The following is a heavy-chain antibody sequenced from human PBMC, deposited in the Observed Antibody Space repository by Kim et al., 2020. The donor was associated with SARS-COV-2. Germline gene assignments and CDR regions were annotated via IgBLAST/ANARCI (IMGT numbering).Heavy chain of an antibody. CDR2: ST. J-gene: IGHJ5*02. V-gene: IGHV3-64*01. D-gene: IGHD6-13*01. Sequence: STYYANPVKGRFTISRDNSKNPLYLQRGSLRDEDMAVYYCARGIAAVFDPWGQGTLVTVSS. CDR3: ARGIAAVFDP.